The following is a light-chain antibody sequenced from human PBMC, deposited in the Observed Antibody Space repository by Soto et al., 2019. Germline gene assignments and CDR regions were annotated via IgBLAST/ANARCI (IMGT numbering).Light chain of an antibody. CDR3: QQSYSTRLMYT. J-gene: IGKJ2*01. V-gene: IGKV1-39*01. CDR1: QSISSY. CDR2: AAS. Sequence: DIQMTQSPSSLSASVGDSVTITCRASQSISSYLNWYQQKPGKAPKLLIYAASSLQSGVPSRFSGGGSGTDFTLTISSLQPEEFATYYCQQSYSTRLMYTFGQGTKVNIK.